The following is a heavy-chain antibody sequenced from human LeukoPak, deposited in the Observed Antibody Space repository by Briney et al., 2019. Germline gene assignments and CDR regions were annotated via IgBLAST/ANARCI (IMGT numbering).Heavy chain of an antibody. Sequence: WGSLTLSCAASRFSFSSYGLHWVRQAPGKGLEWVAFIRYGGSNKYYADSVKGRFTISRDNAKNSLYLQMDSLRAEDTAVYYCAREVSYYYDSSGYFDYWGQGTLVTVSS. CDR3: AREVSYYYDSSGYFDY. CDR2: IRYGGSNK. D-gene: IGHD3-22*01. CDR1: RFSFSSYG. V-gene: IGHV3-30*02. J-gene: IGHJ4*02.